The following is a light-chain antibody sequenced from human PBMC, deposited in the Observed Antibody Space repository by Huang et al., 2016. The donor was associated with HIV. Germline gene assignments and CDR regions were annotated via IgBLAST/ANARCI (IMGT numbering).Light chain of an antibody. V-gene: IGKV1-39*01. CDR2: AAS. Sequence: DIQLTQSPSSLSASVGDRVTITCRASQNINSVLNWYKQTPGKAPNLLIYAASSLQSGVPSRFSGSGSGTDFTLTISGLQPVDFGTYYCQQSYNTSWTFGQGTTVEIK. J-gene: IGKJ1*01. CDR1: QNINSV. CDR3: QQSYNTSWT.